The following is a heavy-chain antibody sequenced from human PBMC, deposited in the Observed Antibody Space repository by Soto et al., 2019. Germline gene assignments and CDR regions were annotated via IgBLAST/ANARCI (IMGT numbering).Heavy chain of an antibody. J-gene: IGHJ6*02. V-gene: IGHV4-31*03. CDR3: ARDRLMATAGTARHYFGLDV. Sequence: TLSLTCTVAGGSIRSGGYYWSWVRQSPRRGLEWIGNIYYSGSTYYNPSLKSRLTISVDTSKNQFSLNLSSVTAADTAVYYCARDRLMATAGTARHYFGLDVWGQGTTVTGSS. CDR1: GGSIRSGGYY. D-gene: IGHD5-18*01. CDR2: IYYSGST.